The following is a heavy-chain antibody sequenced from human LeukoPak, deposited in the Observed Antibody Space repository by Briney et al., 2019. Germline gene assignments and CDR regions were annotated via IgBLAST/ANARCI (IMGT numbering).Heavy chain of an antibody. CDR2: INPNNGGT. V-gene: IGHV1-2*02. Sequence: ASVKVSCKASGYTFTGYYIHWVRQAPGQGLEWMAWINPNNGGTNYAQKFQGRVTVTKDTSISTAYMELSSLRSDDTAVYYCVRGVGAPNWFEPWGQGTLVSVSS. D-gene: IGHD1-26*01. CDR3: VRGVGAPNWFEP. CDR1: GYTFTGYY. J-gene: IGHJ5*02.